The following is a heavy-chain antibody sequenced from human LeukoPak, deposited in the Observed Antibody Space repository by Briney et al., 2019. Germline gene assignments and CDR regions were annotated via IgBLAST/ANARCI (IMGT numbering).Heavy chain of an antibody. J-gene: IGHJ4*02. Sequence: GGSLRLSCAASTFTVSGDYMSWIRQAPGKGLEWVSLIYSGGATYYAYSVKGRFTISRDNSKKILFLQMNSLTAEDTAVYYCASRVWWGQGTLVTVSS. CDR1: TFTVSGDY. CDR2: IYSGGAT. CDR3: ASRVW. V-gene: IGHV3-53*01.